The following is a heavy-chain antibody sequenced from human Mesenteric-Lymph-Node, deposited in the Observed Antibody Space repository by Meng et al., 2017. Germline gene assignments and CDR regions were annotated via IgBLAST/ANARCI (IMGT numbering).Heavy chain of an antibody. CDR3: ARGVRIAAAGIPVDY. J-gene: IGHJ4*02. CDR1: GYTFTSYY. D-gene: IGHD6-13*01. Sequence: QVQLVQSGAEAKKPGASVKVSCKASGYTFTSYYMHWVRQAPGQGLEWMGIINPSGGSTSYAQKFQGRVTMTRDTSTSTVYMELSSLRSEDTAVYYCARGVRIAAAGIPVDYWGQGTLVTVSS. CDR2: INPSGGST. V-gene: IGHV1-46*01.